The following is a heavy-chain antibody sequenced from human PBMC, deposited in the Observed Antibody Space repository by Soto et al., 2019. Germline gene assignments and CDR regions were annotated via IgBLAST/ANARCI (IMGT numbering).Heavy chain of an antibody. Sequence: ASVKVSCKVSGYTLTELSMHWVRQAPGKGLEWMGGFDPEDGETIYAQKFQGRVTMTEDTSTDTAYMELSSLRSEDTAVYYCATDLFWPDSNYEDYWGQGTLVTVSS. J-gene: IGHJ4*02. V-gene: IGHV1-24*01. CDR2: FDPEDGET. CDR3: ATDLFWPDSNYEDY. D-gene: IGHD4-4*01. CDR1: GYTLTELS.